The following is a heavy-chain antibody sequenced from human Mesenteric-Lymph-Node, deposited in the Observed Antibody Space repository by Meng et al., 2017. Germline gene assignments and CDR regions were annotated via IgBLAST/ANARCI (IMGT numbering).Heavy chain of an antibody. V-gene: IGHV4-59*01. CDR1: GGSISSYY. D-gene: IGHD6-19*01. CDR3: ARDSSGWYGY. CDR2: IYYSGST. Sequence: SETLSLTCTVSGGSISSYYWSWIRQPPGKGLEWIGYIYYSGSTNYNPSLKSRVTISVDTSKNQFSLKLSSVTAADPAVYYGARDSSGWYGYWGQGTLVTVSS. J-gene: IGHJ4*02.